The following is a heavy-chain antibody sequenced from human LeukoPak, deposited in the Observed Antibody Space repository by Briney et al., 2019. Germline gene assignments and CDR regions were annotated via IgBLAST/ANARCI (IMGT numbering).Heavy chain of an antibody. CDR1: GFTFNSYS. J-gene: IGHJ6*03. V-gene: IGHV3-21*01. CDR3: ARDLSGYMDV. CDR2: ISSSSSYI. Sequence: GGSLRLSCAASGFTFNSYSMNWVRQAPGKGLEWVSSISSSSSYIYYADSVKGRFTISRDNAKNSLYLQMNSLRAEDTAVYYCARDLSGYMDVWGKGTTVTVSS.